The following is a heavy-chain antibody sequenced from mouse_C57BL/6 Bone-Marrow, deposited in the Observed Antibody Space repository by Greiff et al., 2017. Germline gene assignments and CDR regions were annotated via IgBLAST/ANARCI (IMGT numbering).Heavy chain of an antibody. CDR3: ARGGDSSGSYAMDY. Sequence: VQLQQSGPELVKPGASVKISCKASGYSFTDYNMNWVKQSNGKSLEWIGVINPNYGTTSYNQKFKGKATLTVDQSSSTAYMQFNSLTSEDSAVYYCARGGDSSGSYAMDYWGQGTSVTVSS. CDR2: INPNYGTT. J-gene: IGHJ4*01. CDR1: GYSFTDYN. D-gene: IGHD3-2*02. V-gene: IGHV1-39*01.